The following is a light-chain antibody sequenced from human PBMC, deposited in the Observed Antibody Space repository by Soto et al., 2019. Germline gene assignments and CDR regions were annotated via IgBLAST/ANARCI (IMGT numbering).Light chain of an antibody. CDR2: SNT. J-gene: IGLJ2*01. Sequence: QAVVTQPPSASGTPGQTIAISCSGGSSNIGSHTVNWYQQLPGTAPRLLIYSNTQRPSGVPDRFSGSKSGTSASLAISGLQSEYEGDYYCAAWDDSLNVVVFGGGTKVTVL. V-gene: IGLV1-44*01. CDR3: AAWDDSLNVVV. CDR1: SSNIGSHT.